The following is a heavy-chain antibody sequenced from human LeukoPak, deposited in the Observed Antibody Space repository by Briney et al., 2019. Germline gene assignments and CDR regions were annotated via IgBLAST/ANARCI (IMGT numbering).Heavy chain of an antibody. J-gene: IGHJ4*02. D-gene: IGHD2-2*01. Sequence: PGGSLRLSCAASGFTFSSSFIYWVRRAPGKGLEWVSFIHRDGKTYYADSVKGRFTMSRDSSKNTLYLQMNSLGADDTAVYYCAREVISTPSYFDYWGQGILVTVSS. CDR2: IHRDGKT. CDR1: GFTFSSSF. CDR3: AREVISTPSYFDY. V-gene: IGHV3-53*01.